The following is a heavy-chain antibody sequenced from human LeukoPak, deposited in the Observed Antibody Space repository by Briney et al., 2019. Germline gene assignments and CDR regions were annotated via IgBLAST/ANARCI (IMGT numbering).Heavy chain of an antibody. D-gene: IGHD6-13*01. V-gene: IGHV3-66*01. J-gene: IGHJ6*02. CDR3: ARDASSSSWTKYYYYYGMDV. CDR2: IYSGGST. Sequence: GGSLRLSCAASGFTVSSNYMSWVRQAPGKGLEWVSVIYSGGSTYYADSAKGRFTISRDNSKNTLYLQMNSLRAEDTAVYYCARDASSSSWTKYYYYYGMDVWGQGTTVTVSS. CDR1: GFTVSSNY.